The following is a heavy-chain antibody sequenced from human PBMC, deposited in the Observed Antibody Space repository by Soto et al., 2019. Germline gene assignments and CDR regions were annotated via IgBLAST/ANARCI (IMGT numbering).Heavy chain of an antibody. V-gene: IGHV3-23*01. Sequence: EVHLLESGGDLEQHGGSLRLSCAASGFSFSNYAMSWVRQAPGKGLKWVAAISGGSGAIYYADSVKGRFTISRDNPKNTLYLQMNSLRAEDTALYYCAKADPSTGPFDYWGQGTLVTVSS. CDR3: AKADPSTGPFDY. CDR2: ISGGSGAI. J-gene: IGHJ4*02. CDR1: GFSFSNYA. D-gene: IGHD4-17*01.